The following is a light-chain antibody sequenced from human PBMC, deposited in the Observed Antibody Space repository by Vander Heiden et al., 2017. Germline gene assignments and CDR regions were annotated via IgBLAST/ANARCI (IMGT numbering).Light chain of an antibody. CDR3: QSYDSSLGGWV. CDR1: SSNIGAGYD. Sequence: QSVLTQPPSVSGAPGERVTISCTGSSSNIGAGYDVRWYQQLPGTAPKLLIYGNSNRPSWVPDRFSGSKSGTSASLAITGLQAEDEADYYCQSYDSSLGGWVFGGGTKLTVL. CDR2: GNS. V-gene: IGLV1-40*01. J-gene: IGLJ3*02.